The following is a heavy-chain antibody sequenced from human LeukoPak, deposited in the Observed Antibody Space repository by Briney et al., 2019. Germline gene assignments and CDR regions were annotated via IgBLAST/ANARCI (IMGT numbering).Heavy chain of an antibody. Sequence: GESLKISCKGSGYSFTSCWIGWVRQMPGKGLEWMGIIYPGDSDTRYSPSFQGQVTISADKSISTAYLQWSSLKASDTAMYYCARRDYGDYGPDAFDIWGQGTMVTVSS. J-gene: IGHJ3*02. CDR1: GYSFTSCW. CDR3: ARRDYGDYGPDAFDI. V-gene: IGHV5-51*01. D-gene: IGHD4-17*01. CDR2: IYPGDSDT.